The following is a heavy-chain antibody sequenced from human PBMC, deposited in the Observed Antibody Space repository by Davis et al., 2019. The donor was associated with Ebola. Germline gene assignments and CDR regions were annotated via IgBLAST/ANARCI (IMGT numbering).Heavy chain of an antibody. D-gene: IGHD6-19*01. V-gene: IGHV3-11*01. J-gene: IGHJ3*02. CDR3: ARGDSISGLYGVMGAFDI. CDR2: ISYSGNNI. Sequence: PGGSLRLSCAASGFTFSDYYMGWIRQAPGKGLECLSYISYSGNNIYDADSVKGRFTISRDNAKTSLYLQMNSLKAEDTAMYYCARGDSISGLYGVMGAFDIWGRGTPVTVSS. CDR1: GFTFSDYY.